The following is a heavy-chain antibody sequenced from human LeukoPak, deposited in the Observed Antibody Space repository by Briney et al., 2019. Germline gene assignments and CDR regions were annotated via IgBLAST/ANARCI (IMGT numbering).Heavy chain of an antibody. Sequence: SETLSLTCTVSGGSISSYYWGWIRQPPGKGLEWIGSIYHSGSTYYNPSLKSRVTISVDTSKNQFSLKLSSVTAADTAVYYCARVGRDGYNLVGLWGQGTLVTVSS. J-gene: IGHJ4*02. CDR1: GGSISSYY. CDR2: IYHSGST. CDR3: ARVGRDGYNLVGL. D-gene: IGHD5-24*01. V-gene: IGHV4-38-2*02.